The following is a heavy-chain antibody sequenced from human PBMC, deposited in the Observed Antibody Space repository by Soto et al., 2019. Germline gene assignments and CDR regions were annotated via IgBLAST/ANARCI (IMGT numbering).Heavy chain of an antibody. V-gene: IGHV3-23*01. Sequence: EVQLLESGGGLVQPGGSLRLSCAASGFTFSSYAMSWVRQAPGKGLEWVSAISGSGGSTYYADSVKGRFTISRDNSKNTLYLQMNSLRAEDTAVYYCWFLDRGVIRAGPLDNRSRGMDVWGQGTTVTVSS. CDR2: ISGSGGST. CDR3: WFLDRGVIRAGPLDNRSRGMDV. CDR1: GFTFSSYA. J-gene: IGHJ6*02. D-gene: IGHD3-10*01.